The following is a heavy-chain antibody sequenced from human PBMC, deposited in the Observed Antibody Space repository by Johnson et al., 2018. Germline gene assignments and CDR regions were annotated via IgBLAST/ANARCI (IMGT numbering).Heavy chain of an antibody. CDR1: GFTFDDYA. D-gene: IGHD6-13*01. CDR2: ISWNSGSI. CDR3: ARPGSAAGFYEAFDI. Sequence: VQLVESGGGLVKPGGSLRLSCAASGFTFDDYAMHWVRQAPGKGLAWVSGISWNSGSIGYADSVKGRFTISRDNAKNSLYLQMNSLRAGDTALYPCARPGSAAGFYEAFDIWGQGTMGTVSS. J-gene: IGHJ3*02. V-gene: IGHV3-9*01.